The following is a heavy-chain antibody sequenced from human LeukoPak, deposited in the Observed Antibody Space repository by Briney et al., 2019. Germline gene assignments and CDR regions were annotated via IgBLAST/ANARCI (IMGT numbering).Heavy chain of an antibody. D-gene: IGHD3-10*01. Sequence: SETLSLTCAVYGGSFSGYYWSWIRQPPGKGLEWIGEINHGGSTNYNPSLKSRVTISVDTSKNQFSLKLSSVTAADTAVYYCARRGSGSYYNDLMDYWGQGTLVTVPS. CDR1: GGSFSGYY. CDR3: ARRGSGSYYNDLMDY. J-gene: IGHJ4*02. CDR2: INHGGST. V-gene: IGHV4-34*01.